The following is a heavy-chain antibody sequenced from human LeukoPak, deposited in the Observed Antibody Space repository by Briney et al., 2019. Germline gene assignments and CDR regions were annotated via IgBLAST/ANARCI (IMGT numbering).Heavy chain of an antibody. V-gene: IGHV6-1*01. CDR3: ASAQITTPYYYYYMDV. Sequence: SQTLSLTCAISGDSVSSNSAAWNWIRQSPSRGLEWLGRTDYRSKWYNDYAVSVKSRITINPDTSKNQFSLQLNSVTPEDTAVYYCASAQITTPYYYYYMDVWGKGTTVTVSS. CDR1: GDSVSSNSAA. D-gene: IGHD4-11*01. CDR2: TDYRSKWYN. J-gene: IGHJ6*03.